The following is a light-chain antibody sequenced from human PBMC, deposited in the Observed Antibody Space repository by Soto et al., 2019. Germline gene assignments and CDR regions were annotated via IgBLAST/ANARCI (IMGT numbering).Light chain of an antibody. CDR2: GVF. Sequence: ETVLTQSPGTVSLSPGERATLSCRTSQSVKSNYLAWYQQKPGQAPRLLIYGVFNRATGIPGRFSGSVSGTDFTLTISGLEPEDSAVYYCQHYDGSPRTFGQGTKLEIK. J-gene: IGKJ2*01. CDR1: QSVKSNY. CDR3: QHYDGSPRT. V-gene: IGKV3-20*01.